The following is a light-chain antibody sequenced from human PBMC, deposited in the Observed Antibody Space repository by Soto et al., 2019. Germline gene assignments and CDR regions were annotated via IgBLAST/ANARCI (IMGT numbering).Light chain of an antibody. CDR1: SSDIGGYNY. Sequence: QSALTQPASVSGSPGQSITISCTGTSSDIGGYNYVSWYQQHPDKAPKVMIYEVSNRPSGVSNRFSGSKSGNTASLTVSGLQAEDEADYYCSSYAGSSNVFGTGTKLTVL. V-gene: IGLV2-14*01. CDR3: SSYAGSSNV. J-gene: IGLJ1*01. CDR2: EVS.